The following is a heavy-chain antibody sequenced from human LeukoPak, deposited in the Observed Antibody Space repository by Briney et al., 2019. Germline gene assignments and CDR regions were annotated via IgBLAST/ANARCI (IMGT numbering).Heavy chain of an antibody. V-gene: IGHV1-2*02. Sequence: ASVKVSCKASGYTFTGYYMHWVRQAPGQGLEWMGWIHANSGGTDYAQKFQDRVTMTRDTSISTAYMELSRLRSDDTAVYYCARDGHGGNSFDYWGQGTLVTVSS. J-gene: IGHJ4*02. CDR1: GYTFTGYY. D-gene: IGHD4-23*01. CDR3: ARDGHGGNSFDY. CDR2: IHANSGGT.